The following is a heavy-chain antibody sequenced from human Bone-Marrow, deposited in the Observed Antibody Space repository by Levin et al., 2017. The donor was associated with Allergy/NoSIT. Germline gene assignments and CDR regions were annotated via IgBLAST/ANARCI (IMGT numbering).Heavy chain of an antibody. D-gene: IGHD1-7*01. CDR1: GYRFASYW. V-gene: IGHV5-51*01. Sequence: GGSLRLSCKGSGYRFASYWIGWVRQMPGKGLEWMGIIYPGDSDTRYSPSFQGQVTISADKSISTAYLQWSSLKASDTAFYYCARPGTREETPYWGQGTLVTVSS. CDR2: IYPGDSDT. CDR3: ARPGTREETPY. J-gene: IGHJ4*02.